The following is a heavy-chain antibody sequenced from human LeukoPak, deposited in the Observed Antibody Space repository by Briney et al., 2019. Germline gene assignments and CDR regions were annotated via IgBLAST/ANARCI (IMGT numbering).Heavy chain of an antibody. CDR2: ITGSGRYT. CDR3: ARGPLTSSNYYMDV. Sequence: GGSLRLSCAASGFSFDSHAMNWVRQAPGKGLEWLSAITGSGRYTYYKDSVKGRFTISRDNSKNTLFLQMSSLRAEDTAVYYCARGPLTSSNYYMDVWGRGTTVTVSS. J-gene: IGHJ6*03. V-gene: IGHV3-23*01. CDR1: GFSFDSHA. D-gene: IGHD4/OR15-4a*01.